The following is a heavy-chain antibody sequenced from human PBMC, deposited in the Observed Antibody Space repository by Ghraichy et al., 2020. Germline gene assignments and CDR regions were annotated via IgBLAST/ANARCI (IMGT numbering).Heavy chain of an antibody. Sequence: GGSLRLSCAASGFTFSSFSMNWVRQAPGKGLEWVSYISRNSSTIYYADSVKGRFTISRDNAKNSLYLQMNSLRDEDTAVFYCAKEGGYCSGGRCLAARMDVWGHGTTVTVSS. D-gene: IGHD2-15*01. CDR3: AKEGGYCSGGRCLAARMDV. CDR1: GFTFSSFS. V-gene: IGHV3-48*02. J-gene: IGHJ6*02. CDR2: ISRNSSTI.